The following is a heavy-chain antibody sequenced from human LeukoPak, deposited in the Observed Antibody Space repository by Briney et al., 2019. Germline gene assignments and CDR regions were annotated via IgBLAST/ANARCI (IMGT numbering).Heavy chain of an antibody. CDR1: GYTFTNYA. CDR2: INPANGYT. CDR3: AIRDGHTDH. Sequence: ASVKVSCKASGYTFTNYAMHWVRQAPGQTIEWLAWINPANGYTRYSQQFQDRVTVTSDTSATTAHMELSSLRSEDKAIYYCAIRDGHTDHWGQGTLVTVSS. J-gene: IGHJ4*02. D-gene: IGHD5-24*01. V-gene: IGHV1-3*03.